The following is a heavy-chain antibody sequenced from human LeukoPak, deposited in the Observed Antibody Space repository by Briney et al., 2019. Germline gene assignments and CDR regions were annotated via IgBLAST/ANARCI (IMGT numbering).Heavy chain of an antibody. CDR3: ARAYRGDYRWDY. CDR2: IYPGDSNT. CDR1: GYTFTSYW. J-gene: IGHJ4*02. Sequence: GESLEISCEGSGYTFTSYWIGWVRQMPGKGLEWMGIIYPGDSNTKYNPSFQGQVTISTDKSISTAYLQWSSLKASDTAMYYCARAYRGDYRWDYWGRGTLVTVSS. D-gene: IGHD4-17*01. V-gene: IGHV5-51*01.